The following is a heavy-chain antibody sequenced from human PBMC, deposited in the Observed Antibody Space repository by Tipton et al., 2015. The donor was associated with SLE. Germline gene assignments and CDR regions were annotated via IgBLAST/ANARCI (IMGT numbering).Heavy chain of an antibody. J-gene: IGHJ5*02. CDR2: ISYDGRT. D-gene: IGHD3-16*01. V-gene: IGHV4-31*02. CDR1: GDSVTSSGYY. Sequence: LRLSCTATGDSVTSSGYYWSWIRQHPGKGLEWIGLISYDGRTKYNPSLKSRVTISLDTSKTQFFLRLSSVTAADTAVYYCARVQAYEGFDPWGQGTLVTVSS. CDR3: ARVQAYEGFDP.